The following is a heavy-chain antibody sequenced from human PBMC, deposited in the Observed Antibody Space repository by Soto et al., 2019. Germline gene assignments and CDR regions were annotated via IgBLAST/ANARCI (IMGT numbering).Heavy chain of an antibody. J-gene: IGHJ6*02. Sequence: ASVKVSCKASGYDVTRYYIHWVRQSPGQGLEWMGIINPTGGGRTKYAQKFQGRVTVTSDRSTSTVYMELTSLRSDDTAVYYCAKVDDGDGDPHLDCCYYGMDVWGQGTTVTVSS. CDR2: INPTGGGRT. V-gene: IGHV1-46*01. D-gene: IGHD2-15*01. CDR1: GYDVTRYY. CDR3: AKVDDGDGDPHLDCCYYGMDV.